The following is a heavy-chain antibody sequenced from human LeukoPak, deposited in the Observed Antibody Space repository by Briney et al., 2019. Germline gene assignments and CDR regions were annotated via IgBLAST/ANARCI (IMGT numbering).Heavy chain of an antibody. D-gene: IGHD6-13*01. J-gene: IGHJ4*02. CDR2: IYPGDSET. CDR3: ARHVGITGYSNLDY. CDR1: GYSFTTYW. V-gene: IGHV5-51*01. Sequence: GESLKISCKASGYSFTTYWIGWVRQMPGKGLEWMGIIYPGDSETRYSPSFQGQVTISADKSISTAYLQWSSLKASGTAMYYCARHVGITGYSNLDYWGQGTLVTVSS.